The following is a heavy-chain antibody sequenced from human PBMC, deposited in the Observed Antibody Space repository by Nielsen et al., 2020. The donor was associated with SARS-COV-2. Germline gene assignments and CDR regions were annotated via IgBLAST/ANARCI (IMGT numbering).Heavy chain of an antibody. CDR1: GFTVSSSY. CDR3: ARIRYNWNSQVDY. Sequence: GGSLRLSCAASGFTVSSSYMSWVRQAPGKGLEWVSVIYSGGSTFYADSVKGRFTISRDNSKNTLYLQMNSLRAEDTAVYYCARIRYNWNSQVDYWGQGTLVTVSS. D-gene: IGHD1-20*01. V-gene: IGHV3-53*01. J-gene: IGHJ4*02. CDR2: IYSGGST.